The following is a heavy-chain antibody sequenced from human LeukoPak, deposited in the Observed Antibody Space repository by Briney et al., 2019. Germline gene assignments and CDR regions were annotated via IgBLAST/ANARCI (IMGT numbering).Heavy chain of an antibody. CDR3: ARSTDGYSGNYYSG. CDR1: GYTFTSNY. V-gene: IGHV1-46*01. D-gene: IGHD1-26*01. Sequence: ASVKVSCKASGYTFTSNYIHWVRQAPGQGLEWMGMIYPRDGSTSYAQKFQGRVTVTRDTSTSTVHMELSGLRSDDTAVYYCARSTDGYSGNYYSGWGPGTTVIVSS. J-gene: IGHJ6*02. CDR2: IYPRDGST.